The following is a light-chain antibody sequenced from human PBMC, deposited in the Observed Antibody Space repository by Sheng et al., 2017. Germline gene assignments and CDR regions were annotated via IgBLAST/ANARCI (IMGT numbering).Light chain of an antibody. V-gene: IGKV3-20*01. J-gene: IGKJ1*01. CDR3: QQFGSSPVT. CDR2: GAS. Sequence: EIVLTQSPATLSLSPGERATLSCRASQSVSSYLAWYQQKPGQAPRLLIYGASGRATGIPDRFSGSGSGTDFTLTIRRLEPEDFAVYYCQQFGSSPVTFGRGTKVEIK. CDR1: QSVSSY.